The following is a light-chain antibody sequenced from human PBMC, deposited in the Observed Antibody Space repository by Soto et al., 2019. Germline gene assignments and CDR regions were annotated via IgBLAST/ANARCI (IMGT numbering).Light chain of an antibody. CDR3: SSYAGSNNYV. Sequence: QSALTQPPSASGSPGQSVTISCTGTSSDVGAYNYLSWYQQHPGKAPKLMIYEVSKRPSGVPGRFSGSKSGNTASLTVSGLQAEDEADYYCSSYAGSNNYVFGTGTKVTVL. CDR1: SSDVGAYNY. CDR2: EVS. V-gene: IGLV2-8*01. J-gene: IGLJ1*01.